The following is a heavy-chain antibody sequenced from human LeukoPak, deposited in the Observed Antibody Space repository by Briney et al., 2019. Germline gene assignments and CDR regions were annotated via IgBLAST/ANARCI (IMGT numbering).Heavy chain of an antibody. CDR3: ARDLAGAPFRNFDL. V-gene: IGHV3-74*01. Sequence: GGSLRLSCAATGFTFSSHFMHWVRQVPGKGLLWVSRIDRGGTATDYADSVKGGFTVSRDNAKNTLYLQMNSLRAEDTAVYYCARDLAGAPFRNFDLWGQGTLVTVSS. CDR2: IDRGGTAT. D-gene: IGHD6-19*01. J-gene: IGHJ4*02. CDR1: GFTFSSHF.